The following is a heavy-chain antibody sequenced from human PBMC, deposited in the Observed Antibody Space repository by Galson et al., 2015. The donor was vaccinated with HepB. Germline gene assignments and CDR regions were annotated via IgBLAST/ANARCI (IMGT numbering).Heavy chain of an antibody. CDR1: GFIFSNYW. D-gene: IGHD2-2*01. CDR3: ARVARYCRGASCYGWFDP. V-gene: IGHV3-74*01. CDR2: INTDGTFL. Sequence: SLRLSCAASGFIFSNYWMHWVRQTPGKGPVWISRINTDGTFLSYADSVKGRFTISRDNAKNTLYLQMNSLRAEDTAVYYCARVARYCRGASCYGWFDPWGQGTQVTVSS. J-gene: IGHJ5*02.